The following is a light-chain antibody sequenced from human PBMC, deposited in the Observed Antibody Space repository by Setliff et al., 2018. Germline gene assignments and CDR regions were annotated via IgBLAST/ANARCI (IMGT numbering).Light chain of an antibody. V-gene: IGLV1-44*01. CDR1: SSNIGSRA. CDR3: STWDDSLGAVV. J-gene: IGLJ2*01. CDR2: QSV. Sequence: QSVLTQPPSASGTPGQRATISCSGSSSNIGSRAVNWYQQRPGTAPKLLIYQSVQRPSGVPDRFSGSKSGTSASLAAIGLQSEDEADYYCSTWDDSLGAVVVGGGTK.